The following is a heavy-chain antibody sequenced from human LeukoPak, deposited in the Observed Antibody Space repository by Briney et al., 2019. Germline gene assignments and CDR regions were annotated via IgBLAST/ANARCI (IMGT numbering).Heavy chain of an antibody. D-gene: IGHD2-21*01. V-gene: IGHV3-23*01. Sequence: GGSLRLSCAASGFTFDDYGLSWVRQTPGKGLEWVAATSSSDAGTYHADSVRGRFTISRDNSKNTLYLQMNSLRAEDAAVYFCAKAPVTSCRGAYCYPFDSWGQGTLVTVSS. CDR1: GFTFDDYG. J-gene: IGHJ4*02. CDR2: TSSSDAGT. CDR3: AKAPVTSCRGAYCYPFDS.